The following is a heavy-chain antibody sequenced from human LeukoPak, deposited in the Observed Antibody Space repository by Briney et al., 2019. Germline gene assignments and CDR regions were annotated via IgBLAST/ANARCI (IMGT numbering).Heavy chain of an antibody. CDR2: MNPNSGNT. CDR3: ARSGSIVGATDAFDI. CDR1: GYTFTSYD. Sequence: ASVKVSCKASGYTFTSYDINWVRQAPGQGLEWMGWMNPNSGNTGYAQKFQGRVTMTRNTSISTAYMELSSLRSEDTAVYYCARSGSIVGATDAFDIWGQGTMVTVSS. D-gene: IGHD1-26*01. J-gene: IGHJ3*02. V-gene: IGHV1-8*01.